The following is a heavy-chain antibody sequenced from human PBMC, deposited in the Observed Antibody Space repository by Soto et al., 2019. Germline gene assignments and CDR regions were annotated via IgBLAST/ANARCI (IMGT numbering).Heavy chain of an antibody. Sequence: QVQLQESGPGLVKPLQTLSLTCNVSGDSMSSGDYYWSWIRQPPGKGLEWLADISSRGTVYYTPSSKGRHTILMVTAKNQFSRRLMSVTAVDSAVYFCARGRTVYSRPIGSWGHGTLVTVSS. J-gene: IGHJ5*01. D-gene: IGHD2-8*01. V-gene: IGHV4-30-4*01. CDR3: ARGRTVYSRPIGS. CDR1: GDSMSSGDYY. CDR2: ISSRGTV.